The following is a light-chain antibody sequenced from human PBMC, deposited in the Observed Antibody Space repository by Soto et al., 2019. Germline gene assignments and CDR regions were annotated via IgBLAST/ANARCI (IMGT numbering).Light chain of an antibody. CDR2: GAA. J-gene: IGKJ1*01. Sequence: DIVMTQSPASLSVSPGERATLSCKASQSVFSSLAWYQQKPGQAPRLLIYGAATRATGIPARFSGSGSGTECTLTISSLQSEDVAVYYCQQYGSSSWTFAQGTKVDIK. CDR3: QQYGSSSWT. V-gene: IGKV3-15*01. CDR1: QSVFSS.